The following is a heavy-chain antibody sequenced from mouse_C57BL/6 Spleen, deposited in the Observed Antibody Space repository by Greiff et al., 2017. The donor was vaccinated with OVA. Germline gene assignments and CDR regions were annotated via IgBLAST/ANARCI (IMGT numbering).Heavy chain of an antibody. Sequence: ESGAELVKPGASVKISCKASGYAFSSYWMNWVKQRPGKGLEWIGQIYPGDGDTNYNGKFKGKATLTADKSSSTAYMQLSSLTSEDSAVYFCAKGGSSPYWYFDVWGTGTTVTVSS. CDR3: AKGGSSPYWYFDV. CDR2: IYPGDGDT. V-gene: IGHV1-80*01. CDR1: GYAFSSYW. J-gene: IGHJ1*03. D-gene: IGHD1-1*01.